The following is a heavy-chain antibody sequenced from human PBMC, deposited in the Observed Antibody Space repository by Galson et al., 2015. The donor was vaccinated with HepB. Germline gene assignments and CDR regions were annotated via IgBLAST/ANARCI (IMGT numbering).Heavy chain of an antibody. CDR3: ARDYYVSGSYPYEAFDI. D-gene: IGHD3-10*01. CDR1: GLTVSRIY. Sequence: SLRLSCAASGLTVSRIYMSWGRQAPGKGLEWVSVIYSGGTKYYVDSVKGRFTISRHNSKNTLYLQMNSLRAEDTAVYYCARDYYVSGSYPYEAFDIWGQGTMVTVSS. J-gene: IGHJ3*02. CDR2: IYSGGTK. V-gene: IGHV3-53*04.